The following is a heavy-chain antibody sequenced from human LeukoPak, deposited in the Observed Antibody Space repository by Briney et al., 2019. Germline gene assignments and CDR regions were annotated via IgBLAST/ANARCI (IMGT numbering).Heavy chain of an antibody. Sequence: GGSLRLSCAASGFTFSSYGMHWARQAPGKGLEWVAVIWYDGSNKYYADSVKGRFTISRDNSKNTLYLQMNSLRAEDTAVYYCAKDGSRYCSGGSCSYFDYWGQGTLVTVSS. V-gene: IGHV3-33*06. CDR1: GFTFSSYG. CDR3: AKDGSRYCSGGSCSYFDY. CDR2: IWYDGSNK. J-gene: IGHJ4*02. D-gene: IGHD2-15*01.